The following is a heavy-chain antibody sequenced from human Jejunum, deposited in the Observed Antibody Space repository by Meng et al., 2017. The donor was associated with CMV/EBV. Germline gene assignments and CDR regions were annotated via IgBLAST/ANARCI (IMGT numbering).Heavy chain of an antibody. CDR3: ARGRTFFYGSGDNAFDL. J-gene: IGHJ3*01. D-gene: IGHD3-10*01. Sequence: GSFSGDHWTWIRQTHGKGLEWFGEITHSGTTNYNPSLKSRVTLSVDTSKKHFSLKLTSVTAADTGVYYCARGRTFFYGSGDNAFDLWGQGTMVTVSS. V-gene: IGHV4-34*01. CDR2: ITHSGTT. CDR1: GSFSGDH.